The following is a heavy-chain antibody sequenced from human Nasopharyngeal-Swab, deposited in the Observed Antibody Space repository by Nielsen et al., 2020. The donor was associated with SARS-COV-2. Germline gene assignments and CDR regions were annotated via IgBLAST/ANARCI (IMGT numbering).Heavy chain of an antibody. CDR2: VVYSGRT. Sequence: SENLSLTCTVSGGSVSSDIYSWSWIRQPPGKGLAWIGYVVYSGRTNYNPSLKSRVTISVDTSKDQFSLKLNSVTAADTAMYFCARTTTTTPFDSWGQGTLVAVSS. CDR1: GGSVSSDIYS. CDR3: ARTTTTTPFDS. V-gene: IGHV4-61*01. D-gene: IGHD1-1*01. J-gene: IGHJ4*02.